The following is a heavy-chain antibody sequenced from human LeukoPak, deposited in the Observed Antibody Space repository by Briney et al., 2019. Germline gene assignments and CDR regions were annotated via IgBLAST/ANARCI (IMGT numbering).Heavy chain of an antibody. Sequence: GGSLRLSCAASGFTFSSYSMNWVRQAPGKGLEWVSYISSSGTTIYYADSVKGRFTISRDNAKNSLYLQMNSLRAEDTAVYYCARRYCSSTSCLIDYWGQGTLVTVSS. J-gene: IGHJ4*02. CDR3: ARRYCSSTSCLIDY. D-gene: IGHD2-2*01. V-gene: IGHV3-48*04. CDR1: GFTFSSYS. CDR2: ISSSGTTI.